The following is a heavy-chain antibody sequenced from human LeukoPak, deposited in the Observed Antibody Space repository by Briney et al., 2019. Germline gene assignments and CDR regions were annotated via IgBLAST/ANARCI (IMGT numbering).Heavy chain of an antibody. V-gene: IGHV3-30*03. D-gene: IGHD3-22*01. CDR2: ISYDGSNK. J-gene: IGHJ4*02. CDR3: ARDPLATMIVVVITVENYFDY. CDR1: GFTFSSYS. Sequence: GGSLRLSCAASGFTFSSYSMNWVRQAPGKGLEWVAVISYDGSNKYYADSVKGRFTISRDNSKNTLYLQMNSLRAEDTAVYYCARDPLATMIVVVITVENYFDYWGQGTLVTVSS.